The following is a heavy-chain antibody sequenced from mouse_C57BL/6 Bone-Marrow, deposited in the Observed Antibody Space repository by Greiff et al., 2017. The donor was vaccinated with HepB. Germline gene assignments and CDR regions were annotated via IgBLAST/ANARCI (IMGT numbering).Heavy chain of an antibody. CDR1: GFNIKDDY. Sequence: EVQLQESGTELVRPGASVKLSCTASGFNIKDDYMHWVKQRPEQGLEWIGWIDPENGDTEYASKFQGKATITADTSSNTAYLQLSSLTSEDTAVYYCTSYWVAYWGQGTLVTVSA. CDR2: IDPENGDT. CDR3: TSYWVAY. J-gene: IGHJ3*01. V-gene: IGHV14-4*01.